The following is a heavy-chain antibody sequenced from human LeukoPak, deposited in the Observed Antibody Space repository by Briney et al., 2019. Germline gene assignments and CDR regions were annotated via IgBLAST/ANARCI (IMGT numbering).Heavy chain of an antibody. CDR1: GYTFTSYY. J-gene: IGHJ4*02. Sequence: GASVKVSCKASGYTFTSYYMHWVRQAPGQGLEWMGRINPNSGGTNYEQKFQGRVTMTRDTSISTAYMELSRLRSDDTAVYYCANHWFGELSRFDYWGQGTLVTVSS. CDR3: ANHWFGELSRFDY. V-gene: IGHV1-2*06. CDR2: INPNSGGT. D-gene: IGHD3-10*01.